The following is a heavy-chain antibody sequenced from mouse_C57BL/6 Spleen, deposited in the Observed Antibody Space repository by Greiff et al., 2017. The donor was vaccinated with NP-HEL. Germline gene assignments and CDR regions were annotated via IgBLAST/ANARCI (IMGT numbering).Heavy chain of an antibody. Sequence: QVQLQQPGAELVRPGSSVKLSCTASGYTFTSYWMHWVKQRPIQGLEWIGNIDPSDSETHYNQKFKDKATLTVDKSSSTAYMQLSSLTSEDSAVYYCARDYYGSSYNYAMDYWGQGTSVTVSS. D-gene: IGHD1-1*01. CDR3: ARDYYGSSYNYAMDY. CDR2: IDPSDSET. V-gene: IGHV1-52*01. J-gene: IGHJ4*01. CDR1: GYTFTSYW.